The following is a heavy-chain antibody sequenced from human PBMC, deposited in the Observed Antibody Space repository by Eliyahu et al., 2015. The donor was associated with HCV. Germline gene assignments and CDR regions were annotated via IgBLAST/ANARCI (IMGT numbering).Heavy chain of an antibody. CDR1: GGSFSGYY. CDR3: ARELGSGRRGAFDI. CDR2: INHSGST. D-gene: IGHD3-10*01. Sequence: QVQLQQWGAGLLKPSETLSLICAVYGGSFSGYYWSWIRQPPGKGLEWIGEINHSGSTNYNPSLKSRVTLSVDTSKNQFSLKLSSVTAADTAVYYCARELGSGRRGAFDIWGQGTMVTVSS. V-gene: IGHV4-34*01. J-gene: IGHJ3*02.